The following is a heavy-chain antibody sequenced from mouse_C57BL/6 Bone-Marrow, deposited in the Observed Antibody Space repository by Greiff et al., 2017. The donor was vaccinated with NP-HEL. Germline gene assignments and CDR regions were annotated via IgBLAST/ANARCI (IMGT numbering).Heavy chain of an antibody. CDR2: IHPNSGST. D-gene: IGHD2-2*01. CDR3: ARGGGYPYWYFDV. J-gene: IGHJ1*03. CDR1: GYTFTSYW. Sequence: QVQLQQPGAELVKPGASVKLSCKASGYTFTSYWMHWVKQRPGQGLEWIGMIHPNSGSTNYNEKFKSKATLTVDKSSSTAYMQLSSLTSEDSAVYDGARGGGYPYWYFDVWGTGTTVTVSS. V-gene: IGHV1-64*01.